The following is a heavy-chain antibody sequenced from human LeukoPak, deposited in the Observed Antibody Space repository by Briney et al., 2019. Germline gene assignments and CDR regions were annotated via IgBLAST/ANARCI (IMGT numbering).Heavy chain of an antibody. CDR1: GFTFSSYW. Sequence: GGSLRLSCAASGFTFSSYWMSWVRQAPGKGLEWVANIKQDGSEKYYVDSVKGRFTISRDNAKNSLYLQMNSLRAEDTAVYYCAGDFSGYYDSSGYSPNAFDIWGQGTMVTVSS. V-gene: IGHV3-7*01. CDR3: AGDFSGYYDSSGYSPNAFDI. J-gene: IGHJ3*02. D-gene: IGHD3-22*01. CDR2: IKQDGSEK.